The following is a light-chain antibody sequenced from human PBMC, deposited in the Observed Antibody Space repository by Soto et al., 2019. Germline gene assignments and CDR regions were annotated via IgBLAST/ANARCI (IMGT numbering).Light chain of an antibody. V-gene: IGLV2-14*03. J-gene: IGLJ2*01. CDR3: SSYTTSSHVV. CDR1: SSDVGGYNY. Sequence: QSVLTQPASVSGSPGQSITISCTGTSSDVGGYNYVSWYQQHPGKAPKLVIFDVGNRPSGISDRFSGSKSGNTASLTISGLQAEDEADYYCSSYTTSSHVVFGGGTKVTVL. CDR2: DVG.